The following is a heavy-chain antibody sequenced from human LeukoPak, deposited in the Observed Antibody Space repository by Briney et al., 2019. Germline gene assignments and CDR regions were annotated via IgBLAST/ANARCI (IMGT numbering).Heavy chain of an antibody. V-gene: IGHV4-61*01. D-gene: IGHD2-2*01. J-gene: IGHJ4*02. CDR1: GGSVSSDSYY. CDR3: ARALGRGTSPFDY. Sequence: SETLSLTCTVSGGSVSSDSYYWSWIRQPPGKGLEWIGYIYYSGSTNYNPSLKSRVTISVDTSKNQFSLKLSSVTAADTAVYYCARALGRGTSPFDYWGQGTLVTVSS. CDR2: IYYSGST.